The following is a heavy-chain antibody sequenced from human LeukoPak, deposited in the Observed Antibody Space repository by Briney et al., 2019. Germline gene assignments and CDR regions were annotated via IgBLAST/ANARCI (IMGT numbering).Heavy chain of an antibody. CDR2: ISTSSSYI. Sequence: SGGSLRLSCAASGFTFSDYYMSWIRQAPGKGLEWVSFISTSSSYIHNADSVKGRFTISRDNAENSLYLQMNSLRAEDTAVYYCARAAIAAARIYYYMDVWGKGTTVTVSS. J-gene: IGHJ6*03. CDR3: ARAAIAAARIYYYMDV. CDR1: GFTFSDYY. V-gene: IGHV3-11*06. D-gene: IGHD6-13*01.